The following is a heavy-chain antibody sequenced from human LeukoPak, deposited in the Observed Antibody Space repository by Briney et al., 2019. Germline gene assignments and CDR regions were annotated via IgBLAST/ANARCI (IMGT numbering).Heavy chain of an antibody. V-gene: IGHV3-21*01. CDR1: GFTFSRNR. J-gene: IGHJ5*02. D-gene: IGHD3-3*01. CDR3: AREPRRFLEWLPPRPNWFDP. Sequence: PGGSLRLSCAASGFTFSRNRMNWVCQAPGRGLEWVSSISSSSSYIYYADSLRCRFSICRDNAKNSLYLQMSSQRAEDTAVYYCAREPRRFLEWLPPRPNWFDPWGQGTLVTVSS. CDR2: ISSSSSYI.